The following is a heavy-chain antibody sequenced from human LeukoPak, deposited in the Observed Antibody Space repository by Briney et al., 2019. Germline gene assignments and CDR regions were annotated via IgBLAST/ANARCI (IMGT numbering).Heavy chain of an antibody. Sequence: PGGSLRLSCAASGFTFSSYSMNWVRQAPGKGLEWVSSISSSSSYIYYADSVKGRFTISRDNAKNSLYLQMNSLRAEDTAVYYCARDSNEPTRGYYYYYYMDVWGKGTTVTVSS. V-gene: IGHV3-21*01. J-gene: IGHJ6*03. CDR2: ISSSSSYI. CDR3: ARDSNEPTRGYYYYYYMDV. CDR1: GFTFSSYS. D-gene: IGHD4-11*01.